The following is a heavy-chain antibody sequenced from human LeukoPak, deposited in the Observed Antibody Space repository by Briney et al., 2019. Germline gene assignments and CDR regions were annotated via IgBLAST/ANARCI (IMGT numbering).Heavy chain of an antibody. V-gene: IGHV4-59*01. J-gene: IGHJ5*02. CDR1: GGSISSYY. CDR2: IYYSGST. Sequence: SETLSLTCTVSGGSISSYYWSWIRQPPGQGLEWIGYIYYSGSTNYNPSLKSRVTISVDTSKNQFSLKLSSVTAADTAVYYCASAGYSRFWFAPGGQGPLATVPS. D-gene: IGHD6-13*01. CDR3: ASAGYSRFWFAP.